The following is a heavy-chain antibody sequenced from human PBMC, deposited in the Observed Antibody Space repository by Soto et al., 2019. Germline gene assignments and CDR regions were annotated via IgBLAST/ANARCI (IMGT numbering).Heavy chain of an antibody. Sequence: PGGSLRLSCAASGFTVSSNYMSWVRQAPGKGLEWVSVIYSGGSTYYADSVKGRFTISRHNSKNTLYLQMNSLRAEDTAVYYCARDRARYCSGGSCDYYYYYMDVWGKGTTVTVSS. J-gene: IGHJ6*03. CDR3: ARDRARYCSGGSCDYYYYYMDV. CDR2: IYSGGST. D-gene: IGHD2-15*01. CDR1: GFTVSSNY. V-gene: IGHV3-53*04.